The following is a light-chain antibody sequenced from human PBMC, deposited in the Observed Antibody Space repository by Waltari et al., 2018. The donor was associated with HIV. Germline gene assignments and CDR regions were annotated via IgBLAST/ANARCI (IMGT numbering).Light chain of an antibody. CDR2: EVS. Sequence: QSALTQPPSASGSPGQSVTISCTGTSSAVGGYYYVSWYRHHPGKAPKLMIYEVSKRPSGVPDRFSGAKSGNTASLTVAGLQAEDEADYYCSSYAGSNGYVVGTGTKVTVL. CDR1: SSAVGGYYY. V-gene: IGLV2-8*01. J-gene: IGLJ1*01. CDR3: SSYAGSNGYV.